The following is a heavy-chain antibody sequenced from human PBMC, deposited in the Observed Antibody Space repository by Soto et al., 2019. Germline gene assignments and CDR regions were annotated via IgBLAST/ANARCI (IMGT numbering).Heavy chain of an antibody. CDR3: ARDPAGSSGWYENYFDY. CDR2: INAGNGNT. CDR1: GYTLTSNA. Sequence: ETSVKVSCEACGYTLTSNAMHWVRQAPGQRLEWMGWINAGNGNTKYSQKFQGRVTITRDTSASTAYMELSSLRSEDTAVYYCARDPAGSSGWYENYFDYWGQGTLVTVSS. J-gene: IGHJ4*02. V-gene: IGHV1-3*01. D-gene: IGHD6-19*01.